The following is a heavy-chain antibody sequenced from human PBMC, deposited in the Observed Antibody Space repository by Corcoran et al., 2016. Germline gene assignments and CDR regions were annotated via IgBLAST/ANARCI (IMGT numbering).Heavy chain of an antibody. V-gene: IGHV1-69*01. CDR3: ARTLIRITMVRGVIIHPLDY. CDR1: GGTFSSYA. CDR2: IIPIFGTA. J-gene: IGHJ4*02. Sequence: QVQLVQSGAEVKKPGSSVKVSCKASGGTFSSYAISWVRQAPGQGLEWMGGIIPIFGTANYAQKFQGRVTITADESTSTAYMELSSLRSEDTTVYYCARTLIRITMVRGVIIHPLDYWGQGTLVTVSS. D-gene: IGHD3-10*01.